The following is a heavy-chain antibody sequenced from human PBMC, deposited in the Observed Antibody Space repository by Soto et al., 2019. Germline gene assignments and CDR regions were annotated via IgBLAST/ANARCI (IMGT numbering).Heavy chain of an antibody. CDR2: IYYSGST. CDR1: GGSISSSSYY. CDR3: ARHERPHIAAPPWIIHWFDP. D-gene: IGHD6-6*01. J-gene: IGHJ5*02. Sequence: QLQLQESGPGLVKPSETLSLTCTVSGGSISSSSYYWGWIRQPPGKGLERIGSIYYSGSTYYNPSLKSRVTISVDTSKNQFSLKLSSVTAADTAVYYCARHERPHIAAPPWIIHWFDPWGQGTLVTVSS. V-gene: IGHV4-39*01.